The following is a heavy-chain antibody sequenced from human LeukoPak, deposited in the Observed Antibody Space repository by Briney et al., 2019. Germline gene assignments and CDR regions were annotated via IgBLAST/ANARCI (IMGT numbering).Heavy chain of an antibody. CDR3: AIFDFLFGEIDNWFDP. J-gene: IGHJ5*02. CDR1: GYSFTSYW. D-gene: IGHD3-3*01. CDR2: IYPGDSDT. V-gene: IGHV5-51*01. Sequence: GEFLKISCKGSGYSFTSYWIGWVRQMPGKGLEWMGVIYPGDSDTRYSPSFQGQVTISADKSISTAYLQWSSLKASDTAMYYCAIFDFLFGEIDNWFDPWGQGTLVTVSS.